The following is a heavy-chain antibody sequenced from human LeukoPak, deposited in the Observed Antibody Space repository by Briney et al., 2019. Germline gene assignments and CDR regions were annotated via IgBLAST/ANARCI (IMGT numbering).Heavy chain of an antibody. CDR3: ARNTYSSGWYVLFY. V-gene: IGHV3-23*01. Sequence: GGSLRLXCAASGFTFSSYAMSWVRQAPGKGLEWVSAISGSGGSTYYADSVKGRFTISRDNSKNTLYLQMNSLRAEDTAVYYCARNTYSSGWYVLFYWGQGTLVTVSS. CDR2: ISGSGGST. J-gene: IGHJ4*02. CDR1: GFTFSSYA. D-gene: IGHD6-19*01.